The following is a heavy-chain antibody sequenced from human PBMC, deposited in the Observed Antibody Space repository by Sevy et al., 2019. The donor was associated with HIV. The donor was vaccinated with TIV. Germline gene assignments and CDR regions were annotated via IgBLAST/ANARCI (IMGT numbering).Heavy chain of an antibody. Sequence: GESLMISCAASGFTFDTYWMQWVRQAPGKGLEWVANIRQDGGEIYYSDSVKGRFTISRDNAKESLFLQMTNLKVEDSGIYYCGRRFFDVWGQGVLVTVSS. D-gene: IGHD3-16*01. CDR3: GRRFFDV. CDR2: IRQDGGEI. CDR1: GFTFDTYW. V-gene: IGHV3-7*01. J-gene: IGHJ4*02.